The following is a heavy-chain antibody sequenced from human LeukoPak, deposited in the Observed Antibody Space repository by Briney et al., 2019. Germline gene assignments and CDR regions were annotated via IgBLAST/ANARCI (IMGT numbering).Heavy chain of an antibody. CDR1: GFTFSSYA. CDR2: ISGSGGST. CDR3: AKYYDILTGYYGYYYYYMDV. D-gene: IGHD3-9*01. V-gene: IGHV3-23*01. Sequence: PGGFLRLSCAASGFTFSSYAMSWVRQAPGKGLEWVSAISGSGGSTYYADSVKGRFTISRDNSKNTLYLQMNSLRAEDTAVYYCAKYYDILTGYYGYYYYYMDVWGKGTTVTVSS. J-gene: IGHJ6*03.